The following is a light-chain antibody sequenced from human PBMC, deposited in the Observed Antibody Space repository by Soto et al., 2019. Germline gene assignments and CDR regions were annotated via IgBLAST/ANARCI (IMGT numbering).Light chain of an antibody. J-gene: IGLJ1*01. CDR2: EVN. CDR3: SSKTSSRTPFV. Sequence: QSVLTQPASVSGSPGQSITISCTGTSSDVGGYKYVSWYQQHPGNAPRLMIYEVNIRPSGVPNRFSGSKSGNTASLTISGLQAEDEADYYCSSKTSSRTPFVFGTGTKVTVL. V-gene: IGLV2-14*01. CDR1: SSDVGGYKY.